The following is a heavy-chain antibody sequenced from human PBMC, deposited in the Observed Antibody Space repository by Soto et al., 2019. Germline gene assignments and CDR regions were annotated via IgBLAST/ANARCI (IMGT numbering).Heavy chain of an antibody. CDR1: GTSISSSYW. D-gene: IGHD3-10*01. CDR3: ARDRGGGSGSYYFYGMDV. J-gene: IGHJ6*02. Sequence: PSETLSLTCVVSGTSISSSYWWTWVRQAPGKGLEWIGDMYHSGITNYNPSLKSRVTMSVDKSNNQFSLKLTSVTAADTAVYYCARDRGGGSGSYYFYGMDVWGQGTTVTVSS. V-gene: IGHV4-4*02. CDR2: MYHSGIT.